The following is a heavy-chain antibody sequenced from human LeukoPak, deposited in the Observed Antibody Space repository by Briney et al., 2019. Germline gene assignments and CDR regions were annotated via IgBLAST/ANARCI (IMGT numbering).Heavy chain of an antibody. CDR1: GYSIDSGYY. CDR3: ARDAWGVTGYPNTYYVYMDV. J-gene: IGHJ6*03. CDR2: FYHTGHT. Sequence: SETLSLTCAVSGYSIDSGYYRGWIRQSPGKGLEWIGRFYHTGHTYYHPSLKSRVSISIDTSKNQFSLKLSSVTAADTAVYYCARDAWGVTGYPNTYYVYMDVWGKGTTVTVPS. D-gene: IGHD3-9*01. V-gene: IGHV4-38-2*02.